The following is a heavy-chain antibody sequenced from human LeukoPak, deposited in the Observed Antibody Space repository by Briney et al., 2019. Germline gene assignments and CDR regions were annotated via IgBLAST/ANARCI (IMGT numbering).Heavy chain of an antibody. V-gene: IGHV3-7*01. Sequence: PRGSLRLSCAASGFTFSSYWMSWVRQAPGKGLEWVANIKQDGSEKYYVDSVKGRFTISRDNAKNSLYLQMNSLRAEDTAVYYCARDIAAAGTIYYYYYGMDVWGQGTTVTVSS. CDR1: GFTFSSYW. J-gene: IGHJ6*02. D-gene: IGHD6-13*01. CDR2: IKQDGSEK. CDR3: ARDIAAAGTIYYYYYGMDV.